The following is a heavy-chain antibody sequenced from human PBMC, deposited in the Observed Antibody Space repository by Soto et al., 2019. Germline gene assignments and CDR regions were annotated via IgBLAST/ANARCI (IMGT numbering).Heavy chain of an antibody. CDR1: GFTFSSYA. J-gene: IGHJ6*02. D-gene: IGHD3-3*01. Sequence: GGSLRLSCAASGFTFSSYAMSWVRQAPGKGLEWVSAISGSGGSTYYADSVKGRFTISRDNSKNTLYLQMNSLRAEDTALYYCAKDRGYYDFWSGYTRGAYYGMDVWGQGTTVTVSS. V-gene: IGHV3-23*01. CDR3: AKDRGYYDFWSGYTRGAYYGMDV. CDR2: ISGSGGST.